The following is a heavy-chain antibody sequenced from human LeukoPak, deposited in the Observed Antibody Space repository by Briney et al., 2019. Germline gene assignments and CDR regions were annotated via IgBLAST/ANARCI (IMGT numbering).Heavy chain of an antibody. Sequence: GGSLRLSCAASGFTFSSYAMHWVRQAPGKGLEWVAVISYDGSNKYYADSVKGRFTISRDNSKNTLYLQMNSLRAEDTAVYYCASLSSGWSGFPGLWGQGTLVTVSS. D-gene: IGHD6-19*01. J-gene: IGHJ4*02. CDR1: GFTFSSYA. CDR3: ASLSSGWSGFPGL. CDR2: ISYDGSNK. V-gene: IGHV3-30*01.